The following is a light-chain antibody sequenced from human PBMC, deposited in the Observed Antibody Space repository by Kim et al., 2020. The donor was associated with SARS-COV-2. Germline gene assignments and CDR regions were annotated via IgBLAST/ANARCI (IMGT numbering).Light chain of an antibody. CDR2: GAS. Sequence: SPVERATPACRASQSVSSSYLAWYQQKPGQAPRLLIYGASSRATGIPDRFSGSGSGTDFTLTISRLEPEEFAVYYCQQYGSSPRTFGQGTKVEIK. CDR3: QQYGSSPRT. J-gene: IGKJ1*01. V-gene: IGKV3-20*01. CDR1: QSVSSSY.